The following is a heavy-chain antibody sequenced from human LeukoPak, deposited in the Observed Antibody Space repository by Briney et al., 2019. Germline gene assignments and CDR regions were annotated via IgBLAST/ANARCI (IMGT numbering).Heavy chain of an antibody. CDR3: ARVAVEMASWLDP. J-gene: IGHJ5*02. Sequence: ASVNVSCKASGYSFTGYYIHWVRQAPGQGLDYMGWINPNSGGTNYPQRFQGRVSMTRDTSISTAYMEVTRLTSDDTAVYYCARVAVEMASWLDPWGQGTLVTVSS. CDR2: INPNSGGT. V-gene: IGHV1-2*02. CDR1: GYSFTGYY. D-gene: IGHD5-24*01.